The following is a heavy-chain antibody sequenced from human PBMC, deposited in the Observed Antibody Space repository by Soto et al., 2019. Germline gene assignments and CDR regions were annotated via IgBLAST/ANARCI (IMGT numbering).Heavy chain of an antibody. Sequence: QVQLVQSGAEVKKPGSSVKVSCKASGGTFSSYTISWVRQAPGQGLEWMGRIIPILGIANYAQKFQGRVTITADKSTSTAYMALSRLRSEDTAVYYCARLVDTADFDYWGQGTLVTVSS. J-gene: IGHJ4*02. D-gene: IGHD5-18*01. CDR3: ARLVDTADFDY. V-gene: IGHV1-69*02. CDR1: GGTFSSYT. CDR2: IIPILGIA.